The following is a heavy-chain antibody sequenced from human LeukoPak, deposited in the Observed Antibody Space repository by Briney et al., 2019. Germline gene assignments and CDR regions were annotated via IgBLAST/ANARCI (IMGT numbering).Heavy chain of an antibody. CDR3: ARGHDYYSEYFQH. J-gene: IGHJ1*01. D-gene: IGHD1-26*01. CDR1: GASIDFESYY. CDR2: IDHGGVT. V-gene: IGHV4-61*02. Sequence: SETLSLTCTVSGASIDFESYYWSWVRQSAGKGLEWIGRIDHGGVTNYNPSLQSRVTISLDTSQNQFSLKLNSVTAADTAVYYCARGHDYYSEYFQHWGQGTLVSVSS.